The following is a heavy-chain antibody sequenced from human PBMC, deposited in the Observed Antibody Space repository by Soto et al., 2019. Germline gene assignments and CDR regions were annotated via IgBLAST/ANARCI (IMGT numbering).Heavy chain of an antibody. Sequence: QVQLVESGGGVVQPGRSLRLSCAASGFTFSSYGMHWVRQAPGKGLEWVAVISYDGSNKYYADSVKGRFTISRDNSKNTLYLQMNSLRAEDTAVYYCAKARRLWFGEYDYWGQGTLVTVSS. D-gene: IGHD3-10*01. J-gene: IGHJ4*02. CDR2: ISYDGSNK. V-gene: IGHV3-30*18. CDR1: GFTFSSYG. CDR3: AKARRLWFGEYDY.